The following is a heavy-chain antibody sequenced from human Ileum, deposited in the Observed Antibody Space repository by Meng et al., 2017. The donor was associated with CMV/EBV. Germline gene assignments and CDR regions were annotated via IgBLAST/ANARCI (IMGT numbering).Heavy chain of an antibody. Sequence: ASVNSCKASGYTFTGYYMHWVRQAPGQGLEWMGWINPNSGGTNYAQNFQGRVTMTRDTSISTAYMELSRLRSDDTAVYYCARDRCSSTSCYPDWFDPWGQGTLVTVSS. J-gene: IGHJ5*02. CDR3: ARDRCSSTSCYPDWFDP. V-gene: IGHV1-2*02. CDR1: GYTFTGYY. D-gene: IGHD2-2*01. CDR2: INPNSGGT.